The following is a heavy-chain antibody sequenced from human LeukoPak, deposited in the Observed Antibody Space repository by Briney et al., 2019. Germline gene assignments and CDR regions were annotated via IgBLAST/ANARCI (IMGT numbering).Heavy chain of an antibody. J-gene: IGHJ4*02. D-gene: IGHD3/OR15-3a*01. V-gene: IGHV4-34*01. Sequence: SETLSLTCAVYTGSFSGYYWTWIRQPPGKGLEWIGEIKHSGRTTYTPSLKSRVPISVDPSKNQFSLKLSSVTAADTAMYYCAREARGLFYWGQGTLVTVSS. CDR1: TGSFSGYY. CDR2: IKHSGRT. CDR3: AREARGLFY.